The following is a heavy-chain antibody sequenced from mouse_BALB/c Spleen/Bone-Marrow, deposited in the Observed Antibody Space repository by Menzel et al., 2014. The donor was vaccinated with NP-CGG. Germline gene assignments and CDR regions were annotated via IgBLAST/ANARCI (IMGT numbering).Heavy chain of an antibody. Sequence: QVQLQQSGSVLVRPGASVKLSCKASGYTFTSSWMHWAKQRPGQGLEWIGEIHPNSGNTNYNEKFKGKATLTVDTSSTTSYVHLIILTSYHSAFYYFSLYDGFSYWGQWTLFTFSS. CDR1: GYTFTSSW. CDR3: SLYDGFSY. J-gene: IGHJ3*01. CDR2: IHPNSGNT. D-gene: IGHD2-14*01. V-gene: IGHV1S130*01.